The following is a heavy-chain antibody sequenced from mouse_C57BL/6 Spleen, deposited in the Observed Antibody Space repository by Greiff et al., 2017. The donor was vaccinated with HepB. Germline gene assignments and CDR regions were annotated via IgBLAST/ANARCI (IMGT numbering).Heavy chain of an antibody. V-gene: IGHV1-64*01. CDR1: GYTFTSYW. CDR3: AREGGDSSGYSDAMDY. D-gene: IGHD3-2*02. Sequence: QVQLQQPGAELVKPGASVKLSCKASGYTFTSYWMHWVKQRPGQGLEWIGMIHPNSGSTNYNEKFKSKATLTVDKSSSTAYMQLSSLTSEDSAVYYCAREGGDSSGYSDAMDYWGQGTSVTVSS. CDR2: IHPNSGST. J-gene: IGHJ4*01.